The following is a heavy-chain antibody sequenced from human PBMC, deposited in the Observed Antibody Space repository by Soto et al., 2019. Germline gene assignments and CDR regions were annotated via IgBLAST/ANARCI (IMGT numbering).Heavy chain of an antibody. D-gene: IGHD6-13*01. J-gene: IGHJ4*02. CDR3: ATHIAAGPFDY. Sequence: PSETLSLTCTVSGGSISRSSYYWSWIRQHPGKGLEWIGYIYYSGSTYYNPSLKSRVTISVDTSKNQFSLKLSSVTAADTAVYYCATHIAAGPFDYWGQGTLVTVSS. CDR1: GGSISRSSYY. CDR2: IYYSGST. V-gene: IGHV4-31*03.